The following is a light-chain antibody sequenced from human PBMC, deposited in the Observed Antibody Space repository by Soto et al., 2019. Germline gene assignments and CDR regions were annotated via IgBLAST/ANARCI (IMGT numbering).Light chain of an antibody. J-gene: IGKJ2*01. CDR1: QSLNSW. Sequence: DIQMTQSPSTLSASVGDRVSITCRASQSLNSWLAWYQQKPGKAPKLLIYKTSTLESGVPSRFSGSGSGTEFTLTISNLQPDDFANYYCQQYNTYSFGQGTKVDIK. CDR3: QQYNTYS. CDR2: KTS. V-gene: IGKV1-5*03.